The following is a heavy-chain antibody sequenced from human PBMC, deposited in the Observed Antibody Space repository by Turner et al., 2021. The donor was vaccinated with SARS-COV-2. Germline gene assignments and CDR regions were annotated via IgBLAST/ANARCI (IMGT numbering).Heavy chain of an antibody. D-gene: IGHD2-15*01. CDR2: ISAYNGNT. V-gene: IGHV1-18*04. J-gene: IGHJ3*02. CDR1: GYTFTSYS. CDR3: AREGTYAVVIKEDAFDI. Sequence: QVQLVQSGAEVKKPGASVKVSCKASGYTFTSYSISWVRQAPGQGLEWMGWISAYNGNTNYAQKLQGRVTMTTDTSTSTAYMGLRSLRSDDTAVYYCAREGTYAVVIKEDAFDIWGQGTMVTVSS.